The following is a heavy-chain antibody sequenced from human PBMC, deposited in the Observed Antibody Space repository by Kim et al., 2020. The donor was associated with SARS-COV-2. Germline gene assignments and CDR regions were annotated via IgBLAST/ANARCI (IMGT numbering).Heavy chain of an antibody. CDR1: GFTFSSYV. Sequence: GGSLRLSCAASGFTFSSYVMHWVRQAPGKGLEWVAVISYDGSNKYYADSVKGRFTISRDNSKNTLYLQMNSLRAEDTAVYYCAKEERVPAAIRVGYYYGMDVCGQGTTVTVSS. CDR3: AKEERVPAAIRVGYYYGMDV. CDR2: ISYDGSNK. V-gene: IGHV3-30*18. J-gene: IGHJ6*02. D-gene: IGHD2-2*02.